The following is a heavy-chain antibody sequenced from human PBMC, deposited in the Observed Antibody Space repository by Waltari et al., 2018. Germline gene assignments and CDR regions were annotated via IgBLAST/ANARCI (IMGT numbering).Heavy chain of an antibody. D-gene: IGHD2-8*01. CDR1: GYSISSGYY. CDR2: IYHSGST. J-gene: IGHJ3*01. V-gene: IGHV4-38-2*01. CDR3: ARLLNGAFDF. Sequence: QVQLQESGPGLEKPSETLSLTCAVSGYSISSGYYWGWIRQPPGKGLEWIGRIYHSGSTYDNPALKSRVTISVDTSKNQFSLKLSSVTAADTAVYYCARLLNGAFDFWGQGTMVTVSS.